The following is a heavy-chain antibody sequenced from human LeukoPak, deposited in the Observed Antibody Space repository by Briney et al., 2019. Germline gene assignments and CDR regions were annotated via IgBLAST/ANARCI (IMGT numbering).Heavy chain of an antibody. Sequence: SETLSLTCTVSGGSISSSSYYWGWIRQPPGKGLEWIGSIYYSGSTYYNPSLKSRVTISVDTSKNQFSLKLSSVTAADTAVYYCARAGRAPIVLRFLEWLSPSWDFDYWGQGTLVTVSS. J-gene: IGHJ4*02. CDR3: ARAGRAPIVLRFLEWLSPSWDFDY. V-gene: IGHV4-39*01. D-gene: IGHD3-3*01. CDR2: IYYSGST. CDR1: GGSISSSSYY.